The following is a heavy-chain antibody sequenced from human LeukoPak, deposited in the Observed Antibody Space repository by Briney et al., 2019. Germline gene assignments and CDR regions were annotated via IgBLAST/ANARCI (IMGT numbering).Heavy chain of an antibody. Sequence: ASVKVSCKASGYSFIGYYIHWLRQAPSPGLEWMGWINPYSGDTNYARKFQGRVTMTRDTSISTAYMELSGLTSDDTSVYYCFYADSSGNFDTWGQGTLVTVSS. CDR3: FYADSSGNFDT. J-gene: IGHJ4*02. V-gene: IGHV1-2*02. D-gene: IGHD3-22*01. CDR2: INPYSGDT. CDR1: GYSFIGYY.